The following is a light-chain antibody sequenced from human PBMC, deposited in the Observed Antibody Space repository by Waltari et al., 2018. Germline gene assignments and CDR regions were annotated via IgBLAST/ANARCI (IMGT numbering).Light chain of an antibody. V-gene: IGKV4-1*01. CDR3: QQYSSFPYT. J-gene: IGKJ3*01. Sequence: DVVMTQSPDSLTVSLGERATIHCKSSQSVFYSPNNKHELAWYQHKVGQPPRLFIYWASTRDSGVPDRFSGSGSGTDFTLTISSLQAEDVATYYCQQYSSFPYTFGPGTKVEVK. CDR2: WAS. CDR1: QSVFYSPNNKHE.